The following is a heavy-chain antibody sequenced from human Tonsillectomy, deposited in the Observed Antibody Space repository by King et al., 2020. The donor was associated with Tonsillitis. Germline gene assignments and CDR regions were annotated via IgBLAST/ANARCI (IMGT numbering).Heavy chain of an antibody. CDR2: IYYSGST. V-gene: IGHV4-39*01. Sequence: QLQESGPGLVKPSETLSLTCTVSGGSISSSSYYWGWIRQPPGKGLEWIGSIYYSGSTYYNPSLKSRVTISVDTSKNQFSLKLSSVTAADTAVYYCAGPVVSGYPDYYYYMDVWGKGTTVTVSS. CDR3: AGPVVSGYPDYYYYMDV. CDR1: GGSISSSSYY. D-gene: IGHD3-3*01. J-gene: IGHJ6*03.